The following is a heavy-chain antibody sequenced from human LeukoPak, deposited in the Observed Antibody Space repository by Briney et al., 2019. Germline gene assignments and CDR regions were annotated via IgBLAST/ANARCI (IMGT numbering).Heavy chain of an antibody. CDR2: INHSGRT. J-gene: IGHJ6*02. D-gene: IGHD2-2*01. CDR1: GGSFSDYF. CDR3: ARDVVVVPAAIHYGMDV. Sequence: PSETLSLTCAVYGGSFSDYFWGWIRQPPGKGLEWIGEINHSGRTYYNPSLKSRVAISVDTSKNQFSLNLSSVTAADTAVYYCARDVVVVPAAIHYGMDVWGQGTTVTVSS. V-gene: IGHV4-34*01.